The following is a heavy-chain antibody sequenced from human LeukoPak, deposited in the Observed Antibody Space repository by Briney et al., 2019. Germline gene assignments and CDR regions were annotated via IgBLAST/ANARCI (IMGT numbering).Heavy chain of an antibody. CDR1: GFTFSSYW. D-gene: IGHD4-17*01. V-gene: IGHV3-74*01. CDR2: IDRDGSRI. CDR3: ARDLYGDYGMDV. Sequence: GGSLRLSCAVSGFTFSSYWTHWVRQAPGKGLVWVSRIDRDGSRINYADSVKGRFTISRDNAKHSLYLQMNSLRAEDTAVYYCARDLYGDYGMDVWGQGTTVTVSS. J-gene: IGHJ6*02.